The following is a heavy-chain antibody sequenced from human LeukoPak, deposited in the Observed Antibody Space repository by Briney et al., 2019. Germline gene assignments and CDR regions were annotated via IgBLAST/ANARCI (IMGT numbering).Heavy chain of an antibody. Sequence: PSETLSLTCTVSGGSISTYFWTWIRQFPGKGLEWIGYIYYTGTTSHNPSLKSRVTISVDTSKNQFSLSLSSVTAADTAVYYCARYHQPSGPNWLDRWGQGTLVTVSS. V-gene: IGHV4-59*01. CDR1: GGSISTYF. CDR2: IYYTGTT. D-gene: IGHD2-15*01. J-gene: IGHJ5*02. CDR3: ARYHQPSGPNWLDR.